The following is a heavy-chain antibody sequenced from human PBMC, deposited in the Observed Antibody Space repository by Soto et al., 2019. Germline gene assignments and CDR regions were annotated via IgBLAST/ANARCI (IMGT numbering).Heavy chain of an antibody. D-gene: IGHD5-12*01. Sequence: QVQLQQWGAGLLKPSETLSLTCAVYGGSFSGYYWNWIRQPPGKGPEWIGEINHSGSSSINPSLKSRVTISVDTSKNQFSLKLTSLTAADTAVFYCARGRSAYDQRSRRVKARDNWLDPWGQGTLVVVSS. V-gene: IGHV4-34*01. J-gene: IGHJ5*02. CDR1: GGSFSGYY. CDR3: ARGRSAYDQRSRRVKARDNWLDP. CDR2: INHSGSS.